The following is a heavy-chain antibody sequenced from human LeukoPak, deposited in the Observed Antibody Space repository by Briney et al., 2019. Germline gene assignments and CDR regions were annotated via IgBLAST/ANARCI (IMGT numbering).Heavy chain of an antibody. V-gene: IGHV3-30*02. D-gene: IGHD6-13*01. Sequence: GGSLRLSCAASGFTFSSYGMHWVRQAPGKGLEWVAFIRYDGSNKYYADSVKGRFTISRDNAKNSLYLQMNSLRAEDTAVYYCARDIGPAAAGFFDYWGQGTLVTVSS. CDR1: GFTFSSYG. CDR2: IRYDGSNK. CDR3: ARDIGPAAAGFFDY. J-gene: IGHJ4*02.